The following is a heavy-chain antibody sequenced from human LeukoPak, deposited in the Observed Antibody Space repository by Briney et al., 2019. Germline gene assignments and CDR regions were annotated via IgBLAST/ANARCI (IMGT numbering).Heavy chain of an antibody. CDR3: AKDADIVVSSYFDY. V-gene: IGHV3-30*02. D-gene: IGHD2-2*01. CDR1: GFTFSSYG. Sequence: SGGSLRLSCVASGFTFSSYGMHWVRQAPGKGLEWVAFIRDDGSNKYNADSVKGRFTISRDNSKNTLYVQMNSLRAEDTAVYYCAKDADIVVSSYFDYWGQGTLVTVSS. CDR2: IRDDGSNK. J-gene: IGHJ4*02.